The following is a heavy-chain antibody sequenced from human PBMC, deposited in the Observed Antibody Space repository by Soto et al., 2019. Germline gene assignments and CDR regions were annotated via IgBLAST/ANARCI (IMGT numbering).Heavy chain of an antibody. J-gene: IGHJ5*02. CDR3: ARDSLGTETTAWLDP. CDR2: ISAYNGDT. D-gene: IGHD1-1*01. V-gene: IGHV1-18*04. Sequence: QVQLVQSGAEVKKPGASVKVSCKASGYTFTNYGISWVRQAPGQGLEWMGWISAYNGDTNYAQKVQGRVTMTTDISASTAYMELRSLRSDDTAMYYCARDSLGTETTAWLDPWGQGTLVTVSS. CDR1: GYTFTNYG.